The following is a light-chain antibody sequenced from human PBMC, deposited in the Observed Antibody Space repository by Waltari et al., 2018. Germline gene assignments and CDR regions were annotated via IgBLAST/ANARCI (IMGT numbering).Light chain of an antibody. CDR2: EVS. CDR1: SSDVGGYNY. J-gene: IGLJ2*01. Sequence: SCTGTSSDVGGYNYVSWYQQHPGKVPKLVIFEVSKRPSGVPDRFSGSRSGNTASLTVSGLQAEDEADYYCSSYAGSNTYVLFGGGTKLTVL. V-gene: IGLV2-8*01. CDR3: SSYAGSNTYVL.